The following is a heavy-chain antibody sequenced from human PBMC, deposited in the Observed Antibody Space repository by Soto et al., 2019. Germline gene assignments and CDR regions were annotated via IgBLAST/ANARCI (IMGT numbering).Heavy chain of an antibody. CDR2: IYSGGTT. CDR1: GFTVSNNY. J-gene: IGHJ4*02. Sequence: PGGSLILSCAAAGFTVSNNYMIWFRLPPGKGLEWVSLIYSGGTTYYADSVKGRFTISRDNSKNTLYLQMNSLRVEDTAVYYCARNGWGMATVGMWGPGTLVTVSS. D-gene: IGHD4-4*01. V-gene: IGHV3-53*01. CDR3: ARNGWGMATVGM.